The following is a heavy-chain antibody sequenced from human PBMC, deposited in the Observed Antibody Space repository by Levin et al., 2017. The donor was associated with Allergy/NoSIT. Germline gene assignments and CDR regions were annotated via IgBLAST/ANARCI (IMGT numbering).Heavy chain of an antibody. J-gene: IGHJ4*02. CDR2: ISSSSSYI. Sequence: GGSLRLSCAASGFTFSSYSVNWVRQAPGKGLEWVSSISSSSSYIYYADSVKGRFTISRDNAKNSLYLQMNSLRAEDTAVYYCARASVGATDYWGQGTLVTVSS. CDR1: GFTFSSYS. V-gene: IGHV3-21*01. CDR3: ARASVGATDY. D-gene: IGHD1-26*01.